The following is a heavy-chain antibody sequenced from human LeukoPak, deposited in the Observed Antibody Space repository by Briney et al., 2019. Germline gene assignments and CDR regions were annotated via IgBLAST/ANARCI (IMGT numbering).Heavy chain of an antibody. CDR3: ARDLGSHFDF. D-gene: IGHD2-15*01. V-gene: IGHV3-33*08. CDR2: IRFDGSNR. J-gene: IGHJ4*02. Sequence: GGSLRLSCAASGFRFNNYWMAWVRQAPGRGLEWVALIRFDGSNRYYADSVKGRFSISRDNGKNTLYLQMHSLRAEDTSVYYCARDLGSHFDFWGQGTLVTVSS. CDR1: GFRFNNYW.